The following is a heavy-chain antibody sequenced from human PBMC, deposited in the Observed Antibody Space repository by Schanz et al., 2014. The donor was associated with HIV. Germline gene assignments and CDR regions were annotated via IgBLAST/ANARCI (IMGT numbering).Heavy chain of an antibody. CDR1: GFTFKTYW. J-gene: IGHJ5*02. D-gene: IGHD1-20*01. CDR3: ARDYHWNWFDP. Sequence: EQLVESGGGVVQPGGSLRLSCAASGFTFKTYWMSWVRQAPGKGLEWLANIKLDGSEKYYVDSVKGRFTISRDNTKNSLYLQMNSLRAEDTAVYYCARDYHWNWFDPWGQGTLVTVSS. V-gene: IGHV3-7*01. CDR2: IKLDGSEK.